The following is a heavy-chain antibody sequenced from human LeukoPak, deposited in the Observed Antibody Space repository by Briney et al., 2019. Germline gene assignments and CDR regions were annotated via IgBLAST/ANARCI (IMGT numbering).Heavy chain of an antibody. CDR2: IYYSGST. V-gene: IGHV4-39*07. J-gene: IGHJ6*03. Sequence: SETLSLTCTVSGGSISSSSYYWGWIRQPPGKGLEWIGSIYYSGSTYYNPSLKSRVTISVDTSKNQFSLKLSSVTAADTAVYYCARAPFWSGYYNYYYYYMDVWGKGTTVTVSS. CDR3: ARAPFWSGYYNYYYYYMDV. CDR1: GGSISSSSYY. D-gene: IGHD3-3*01.